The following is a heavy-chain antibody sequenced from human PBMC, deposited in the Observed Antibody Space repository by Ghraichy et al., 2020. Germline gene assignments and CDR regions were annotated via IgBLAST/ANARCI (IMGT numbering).Heavy chain of an antibody. J-gene: IGHJ5*02. CDR3: ARDQGKRGRFDP. V-gene: IGHV3-11*05. Sequence: GGSLRLSCAASGFTFSDYYMSWIRQAPGKGLEWVSYISSSGTYTNYADSVKGRFTISRDNAKNSLYLQMNSLRVEDTAVYYCARDQGKRGRFDPWGQGTLVTVSS. CDR2: ISSSGTYT. CDR1: GFTFSDYY.